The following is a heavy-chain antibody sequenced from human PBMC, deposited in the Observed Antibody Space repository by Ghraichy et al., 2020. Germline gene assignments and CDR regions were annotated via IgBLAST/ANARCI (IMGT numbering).Heavy chain of an antibody. D-gene: IGHD3-22*01. CDR2: ISSGSSTI. CDR3: ARDSPLEYSSLFDY. V-gene: IGHV3-48*02. J-gene: IGHJ4*02. CDR1: GFTFSSYS. Sequence: GGSLRLSCAASGFTFSSYSMNWVRQAPGKGLEWVSYISSGSSTIYYADSVKGRFTISRDNAKNSLYLQMNSLRDEDTAVYYCARDSPLEYSSLFDYWGQGTLVTVSS.